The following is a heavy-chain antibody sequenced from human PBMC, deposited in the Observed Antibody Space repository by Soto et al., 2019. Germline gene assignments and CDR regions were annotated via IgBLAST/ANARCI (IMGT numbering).Heavy chain of an antibody. J-gene: IGHJ2*01. CDR1: GGTFSNYP. V-gene: IGHV1-69*12. CDR2: IIPIFGTV. Sequence: QVQLVQSGAEVKKPGSSVKVSCKASGGTFSNYPISWVRQAPGQGLEWMGGIIPIFGTVNYAQKFQGRVTSTEDESTSTAYMGLRSLRSEDTAVYYCARGNHRWLQLWYFDLWGRGTLVTVSS. CDR3: ARGNHRWLQLWYFDL. D-gene: IGHD5-12*01.